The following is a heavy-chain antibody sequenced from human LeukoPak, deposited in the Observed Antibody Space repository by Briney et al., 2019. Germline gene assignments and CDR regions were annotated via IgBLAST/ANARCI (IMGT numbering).Heavy chain of an antibody. V-gene: IGHV5-51*01. CDR3: ARRAVGETFDI. D-gene: IGHD1-26*01. CDR1: GYTFTNYW. J-gene: IGHJ3*02. Sequence: GESLKISCKGSGYTFTNYWIGWVRQMPGKGLEWMGIIYTGNSDTRYSPSFQGQVTISADKSISTAYLQWSSLKASDTAMYYCARRAVGETFDIWGQGTMLTVSS. CDR2: IYTGNSDT.